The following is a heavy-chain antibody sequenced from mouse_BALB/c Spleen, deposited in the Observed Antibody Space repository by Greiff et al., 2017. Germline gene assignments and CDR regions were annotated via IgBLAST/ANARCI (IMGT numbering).Heavy chain of an antibody. Sequence: VQLVESGPGLVAPSQSLSITCTVSGFSLTGYGVNWVRQPPGKGLEWLGMIWGDGSTDYNSALKSRLSISKDNSKSQVFLKMNSLQTDDTARYYCARGVYNGSSYGYFDVWGAGTTVTVSS. CDR1: GFSLTGYG. J-gene: IGHJ1*01. V-gene: IGHV2-6-7*01. D-gene: IGHD1-1*01. CDR2: IWGDGST. CDR3: ARGVYNGSSYGYFDV.